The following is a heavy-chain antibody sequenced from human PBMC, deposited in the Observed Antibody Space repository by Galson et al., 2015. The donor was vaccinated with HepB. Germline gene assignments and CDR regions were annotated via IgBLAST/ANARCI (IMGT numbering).Heavy chain of an antibody. CDR3: AVGEHSYSY. V-gene: IGHV3-48*04. J-gene: IGHJ4*02. Sequence: SLRLSCAASGFTFSLYSMNWVRQAPGKGLEWVSYINGSHTNIYYSDSVKGRFTISRDNAKNSLYLHMNSLRADDTAVYYCAVGEHSYSYWVQGTLVTVSS. CDR1: GFTFSLYS. CDR2: INGSHTNI. D-gene: IGHD3-10*01.